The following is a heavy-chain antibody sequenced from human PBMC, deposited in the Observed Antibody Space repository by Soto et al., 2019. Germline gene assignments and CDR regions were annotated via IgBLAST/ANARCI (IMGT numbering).Heavy chain of an antibody. CDR3: ARLGSSSSGSTDWFDP. CDR2: IYPGDSDT. V-gene: IGHV5-51*01. CDR1: GYSFTSYW. Sequence: KVSCKGSGYSFTSYWIGWVRQMPGKGLEWMGIIYPGDSDTRYSPSFQGQVTISADKSISTAYLQWSSLKASDTAMYYCARLGSSSSGSTDWFDPWGQGTLVTVSS. J-gene: IGHJ5*02. D-gene: IGHD6-6*01.